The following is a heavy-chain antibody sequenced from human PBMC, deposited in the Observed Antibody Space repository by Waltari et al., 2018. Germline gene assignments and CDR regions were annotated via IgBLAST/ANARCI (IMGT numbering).Heavy chain of an antibody. CDR1: GFTFSSYA. D-gene: IGHD6-19*01. CDR3: AREKQWLVPFDY. CDR2: ISYDGSNK. V-gene: IGHV3-30-3*01. Sequence: LRLSCAASGFTFSSYAMHWVRQAPGKGLEWVAVISYDGSNKYYADSVKGRFTISRDNSKNTLYLQMNSLRAEDTAVYYCAREKQWLVPFDYWGQGTLVTVSS. J-gene: IGHJ4*02.